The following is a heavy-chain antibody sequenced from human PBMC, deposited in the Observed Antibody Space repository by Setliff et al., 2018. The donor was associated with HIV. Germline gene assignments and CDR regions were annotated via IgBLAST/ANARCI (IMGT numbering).Heavy chain of an antibody. CDR1: GFTFSSYE. V-gene: IGHV3-48*03. CDR2: ISSSGSVI. Sequence: PGGSLRLSCAASGFTFSSYEMNWVRQAPGKGLEWVSYISSSGSVIYYADSVKGRFTISRDNSKNSLYLQMNSLRAEDTAVYYCARDKGPYNFWSGYDTHYFDYWGQGTLVTVS. D-gene: IGHD3-3*01. CDR3: ARDKGPYNFWSGYDTHYFDY. J-gene: IGHJ4*02.